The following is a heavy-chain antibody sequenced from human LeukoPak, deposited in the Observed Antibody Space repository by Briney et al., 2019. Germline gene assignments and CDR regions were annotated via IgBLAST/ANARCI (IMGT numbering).Heavy chain of an antibody. CDR1: GFTFSSYA. Sequence: GGSLRLSCAASGFTFSSYAMSWVRQAPGKGLEWVSAISGSGGSTYYADSVKGRFTISRDNSKNTLYLHMNSLRAEDTAVYYCAKGQSIAAAGTLGWFDPWGQGTLVTVSS. J-gene: IGHJ5*02. D-gene: IGHD6-13*01. CDR3: AKGQSIAAAGTLGWFDP. CDR2: ISGSGGST. V-gene: IGHV3-23*01.